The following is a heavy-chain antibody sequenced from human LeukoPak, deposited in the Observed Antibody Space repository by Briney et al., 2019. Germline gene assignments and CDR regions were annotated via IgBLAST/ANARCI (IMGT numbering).Heavy chain of an antibody. D-gene: IGHD3-3*01. CDR2: IKQDGSEK. J-gene: IGHJ4*02. V-gene: IGHV3-7*01. CDR1: GFTFSSYW. Sequence: PGGSLRLSCAASGFTFSSYWMSWVRQAPGKGLEWVANIKQDGSEKYYVDSVKGRFTISRDNAKNSLYLQMNSLRAEDTAVYYCARGWRALGMRITIFGVVIPPLDYWGQGILVTVSS. CDR3: ARGWRALGMRITIFGVVIPPLDY.